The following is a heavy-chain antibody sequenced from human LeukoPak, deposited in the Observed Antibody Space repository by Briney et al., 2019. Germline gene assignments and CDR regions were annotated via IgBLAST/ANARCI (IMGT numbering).Heavy chain of an antibody. Sequence: GTLRLSCAASGFTFSNYAMSWVRQPPGKGLEWIGEINHSGSTNYNPSLKSRVTISVDTSKNQFSLKLSSVTAADTAVYYCARTHAGGIFDIWGQGTMVTVSS. V-gene: IGHV4-34*01. CDR1: GFTFSNYA. CDR2: INHSGST. CDR3: ARTHAGGIFDI. J-gene: IGHJ3*02. D-gene: IGHD1-26*01.